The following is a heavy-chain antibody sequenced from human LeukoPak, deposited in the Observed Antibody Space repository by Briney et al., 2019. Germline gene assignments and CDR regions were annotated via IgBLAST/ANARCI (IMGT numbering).Heavy chain of an antibody. CDR2: IYPGDSDA. CDR1: GYIFSRYW. J-gene: IGHJ6*03. CDR3: ARHPPMDV. Sequence: GESLKISCNASGYIFSRYWIGWVRQMPGKGLEWMGIIYPGDSDARYSPSFQGQVTISADKSISTVYLQWSSLKTLDTAMYYCARHPPMDVWGKGTTVTVSS. V-gene: IGHV5-51*01.